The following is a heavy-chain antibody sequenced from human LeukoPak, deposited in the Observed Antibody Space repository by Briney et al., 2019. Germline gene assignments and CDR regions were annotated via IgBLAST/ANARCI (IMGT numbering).Heavy chain of an antibody. CDR1: GFTFSSYG. V-gene: IGHV3-21*01. D-gene: IGHD3-10*01. J-gene: IGHJ4*02. CDR2: ISSSSSYI. CDR3: ARDSLGGELHMPFDY. Sequence: GGSLRLSCAASGFTFSSYGMSWVRQAPGKGLEWVSSISSSSSYIYYADSVKGRFTISRDNAKNSLYLQMNSLRAEDTAVYYCARDSLGGELHMPFDYWGQGTLVTVSS.